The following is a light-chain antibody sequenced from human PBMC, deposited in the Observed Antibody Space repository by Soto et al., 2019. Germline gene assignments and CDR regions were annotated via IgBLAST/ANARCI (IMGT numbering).Light chain of an antibody. CDR2: GAS. CDR1: QSLTSRY. Sequence: EIVLTQPPGTLSLSPGERATLSCRASQSLTSRYLAWYQQKPGRAPRLLIYGASTTATGIPDRFSGIGSGTDFTLIISRLEPEDFAVYFCQQYGSSPNTFGQGTRLEIK. CDR3: QQYGSSPNT. J-gene: IGKJ5*01. V-gene: IGKV3-20*01.